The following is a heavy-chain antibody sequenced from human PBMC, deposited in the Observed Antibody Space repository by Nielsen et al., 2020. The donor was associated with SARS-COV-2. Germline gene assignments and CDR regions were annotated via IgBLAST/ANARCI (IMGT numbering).Heavy chain of an antibody. CDR1: GFTSSSSG. D-gene: IGHD5-24*01. CDR3: AKVGDTDGYANEY. Sequence: GESLKISCTASGFTSSSSGMHWVRQAPGKGLEWVAVISYDGIYKYHADSVKGRFTISRDNSENTLYLQMSSLRAEDTAMYYCAKVGDTDGYANEYWGQGTLVTVSS. V-gene: IGHV3-30*18. J-gene: IGHJ4*02. CDR2: ISYDGIYK.